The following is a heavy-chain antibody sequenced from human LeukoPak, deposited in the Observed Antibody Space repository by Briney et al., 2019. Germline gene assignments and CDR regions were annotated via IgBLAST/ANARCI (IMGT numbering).Heavy chain of an antibody. CDR3: AKAVGDFTPFDY. V-gene: IGHV3-9*01. Sequence: GGSLRLSCAASGFTFDDYAMHWVRQAPGKGLEWVSGISWNSGSIGYADSVKGRFTISRDNAKNSLYLQMNSLRAEDTALYYCAKAVGDFTPFDYWGQGTLVTVSS. J-gene: IGHJ4*02. D-gene: IGHD4-17*01. CDR2: ISWNSGSI. CDR1: GFTFDDYA.